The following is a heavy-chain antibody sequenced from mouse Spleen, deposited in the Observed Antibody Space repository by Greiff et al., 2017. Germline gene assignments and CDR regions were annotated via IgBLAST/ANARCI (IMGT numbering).Heavy chain of an antibody. CDR1: GYTFTSYW. V-gene: IGHV1-50*01. J-gene: IGHJ4*01. D-gene: IGHD2-1*01. CDR2: IDPSDSHT. CDR3: ARTVYGNYDAMDY. Sequence: QVQLQQPGAELVKPGASVKLSCKASGYTFTSYWMQWVKQRPGQGLEWIGEIDPSDSHTNYNQKFKGKATLTVDTSSSTAYMQLSSLTSEDSAVYYCARTVYGNYDAMDYWGQGTSVTVSS.